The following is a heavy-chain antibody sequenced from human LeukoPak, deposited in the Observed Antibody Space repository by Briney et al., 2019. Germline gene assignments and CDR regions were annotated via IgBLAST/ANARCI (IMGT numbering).Heavy chain of an antibody. J-gene: IGHJ4*02. CDR1: GGSFSGYY. Sequence: SETLSLTCAVYGGSFSGYYWSWIRQPPGRGLEWIGSVFYSGSTYYNPSLKSRVTISVDTSKNQFSLKLSSVTAADTAVYYCARRAGGKVDYWGQGTLVTASS. D-gene: IGHD3-16*01. V-gene: IGHV4-34*12. CDR3: ARRAGGKVDY. CDR2: VFYSGST.